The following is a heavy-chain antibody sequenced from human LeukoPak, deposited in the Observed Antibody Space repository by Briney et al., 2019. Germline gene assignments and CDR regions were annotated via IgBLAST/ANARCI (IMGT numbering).Heavy chain of an antibody. CDR3: SRSQFDY. CDR1: GFPFSSYW. J-gene: IGHJ4*02. V-gene: IGHV3-74*03. Sequence: PGGSLRLSREPSGFPFSSYWMLWVRQAPGKGLVWVSRISGDGTIKTYADFVRGRFTISRDNTKNILYLQMNSLKVEDTATYFCSRSQFDYWGQGVLVTVSS. CDR2: ISGDGTIK.